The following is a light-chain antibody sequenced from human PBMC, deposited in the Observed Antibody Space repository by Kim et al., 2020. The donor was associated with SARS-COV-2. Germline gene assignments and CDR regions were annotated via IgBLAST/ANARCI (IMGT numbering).Light chain of an antibody. CDR3: GADHGSGSDFVWV. CDR1: SGYSYYE. J-gene: IGLJ3*02. V-gene: IGLV9-49*01. CDR2: VGTGGIVG. Sequence: QLVLTQPPSASASLGASVTLTCTLSSGYSYYEVDWYQQRPGKGPRFVMRVGTGGIVGSKGDGIPDRFSVLGSGLNRYLTIKNIQEEDESDYHCGADHGSGSDFVWVFGGGTQLTVL.